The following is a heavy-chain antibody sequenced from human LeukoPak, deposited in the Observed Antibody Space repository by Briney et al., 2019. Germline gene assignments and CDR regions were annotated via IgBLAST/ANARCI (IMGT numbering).Heavy chain of an antibody. CDR2: ISSSGSTI. CDR1: GFTFSSYE. CDR3: AGGSGYYVLYY. V-gene: IGHV3-48*03. D-gene: IGHD3-22*01. J-gene: IGHJ4*02. Sequence: GGSLRLSCAASGFTFSSYEMNWVRQAPGKGLEWVSYISSSGSTIYYADSVKGRFTISRDNAKNSLYLQMNSLRAEDTAVYYCAGGSGYYVLYYWGQGTLVTVSS.